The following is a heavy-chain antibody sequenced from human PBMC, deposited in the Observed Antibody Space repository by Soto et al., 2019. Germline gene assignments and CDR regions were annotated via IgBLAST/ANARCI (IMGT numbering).Heavy chain of an antibody. CDR1: GFTFSDYA. Sequence: VQLVESGGGVVQPGRSLRLSCAASGFTFSDYAMHWVRQAPGKGLEWVAVVSHDGRNTHYADSVKGRFTISRDSSKNTVSLEMSSLRAEDTAVYYWEKGGRQWLVTSDFNYWGQGALVTVSS. CDR3: EKGGRQWLVTSDFNY. J-gene: IGHJ4*02. V-gene: IGHV3-30*18. D-gene: IGHD6-19*01. CDR2: VSHDGRNT.